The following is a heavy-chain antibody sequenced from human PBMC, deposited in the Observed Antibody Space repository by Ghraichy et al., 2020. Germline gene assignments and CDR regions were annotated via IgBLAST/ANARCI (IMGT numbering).Heavy chain of an antibody. CDR3: ARDVAPAGDFDY. J-gene: IGHJ4*02. D-gene: IGHD6-13*01. CDR2: IYSGGST. CDR1: GFTVSINY. V-gene: IGHV3-66*02. Sequence: GESLNISCAASGFTVSINYMSWVRQAPGKGLEWVSVIYSGGSTYYADSVKGRFTISRDNSKNTLDLHMNSLRAEDTAVYCCARDVAPAGDFDYWGQGTLVTVSS.